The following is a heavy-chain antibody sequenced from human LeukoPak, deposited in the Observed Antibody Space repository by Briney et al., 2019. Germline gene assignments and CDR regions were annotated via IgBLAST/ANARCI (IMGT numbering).Heavy chain of an antibody. CDR2: INWDGGST. CDR1: GFIFYDFT. V-gene: IGHV3-43*01. CDR3: AKGDVDSPMNFYH. D-gene: IGHD5-12*01. Sequence: PGGSLRLSCAASGFIFYDFTLHWVRQAPGKGLEWVSLINWDGGSTYYADSVKARFTISRDNSKHSLYLQMDSLTPEDTAFYYCAKGDVDSPMNFYHWGQGTLVTVSS. J-gene: IGHJ4*02.